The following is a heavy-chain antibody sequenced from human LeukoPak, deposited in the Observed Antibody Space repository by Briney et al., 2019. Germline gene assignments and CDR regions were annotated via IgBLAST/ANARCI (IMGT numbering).Heavy chain of an antibody. CDR1: GFILSSYW. Sequence: PGGSLRLSCAASGFILSSYWMSWVRQAPGKGLEWVANIKQDGSEKYYVDSVKGRFTISRDNAKNSLYLQMNSLRAEDTAVYYCARAFLGVIRGWFFDYWGQGTLVTVSS. D-gene: IGHD6-19*01. CDR2: IKQDGSEK. CDR3: ARAFLGVIRGWFFDY. V-gene: IGHV3-7*01. J-gene: IGHJ4*02.